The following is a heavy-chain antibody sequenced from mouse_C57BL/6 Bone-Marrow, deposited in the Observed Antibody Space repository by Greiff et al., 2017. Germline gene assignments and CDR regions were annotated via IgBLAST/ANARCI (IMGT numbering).Heavy chain of an antibody. CDR2: IYPGDGDT. CDR3: ARGAY. CDR1: GYAFSSYW. V-gene: IGHV1-80*01. Sequence: VKLMESGAELVKPGASVKISCKASGYAFSSYWMNWVKQRPGKRLEWIGQIYPGDGDTNYNGKFKGKATLTAEKTSSTAYMQLSSLTSDDAAVYVCARGAYWGQGTLVTVSA. J-gene: IGHJ3*01.